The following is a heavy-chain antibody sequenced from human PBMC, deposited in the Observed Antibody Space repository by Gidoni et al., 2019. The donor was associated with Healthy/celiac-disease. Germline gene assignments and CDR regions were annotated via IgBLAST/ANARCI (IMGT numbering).Heavy chain of an antibody. J-gene: IGHJ4*02. Sequence: EVQLVESGGGLVQPGGSLRLSGAAPGFTFSSYWMSWVRQAPGKGLEWVANIKQDGSEKYYVDSVKGRFTISRDNAKNSLYLQMNSLRAEDTAVYYCARDRGWYVFDYWGQGTLVTVSS. V-gene: IGHV3-7*03. D-gene: IGHD6-19*01. CDR3: ARDRGWYVFDY. CDR2: IKQDGSEK. CDR1: GFTFSSYW.